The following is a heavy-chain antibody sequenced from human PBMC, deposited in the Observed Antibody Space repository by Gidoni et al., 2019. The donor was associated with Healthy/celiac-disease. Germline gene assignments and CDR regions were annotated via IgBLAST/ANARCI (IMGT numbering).Heavy chain of an antibody. D-gene: IGHD3-22*01. CDR3: ARHYYDSSGYYPHDAFDI. V-gene: IGHV3-53*01. CDR1: GFTVSSNY. CDR2: IYSGGST. Sequence: EVQLVESGGGLIQPGGSLRLSCAASGFTVSSNYMSWVRQAPGKGLEWVSVIYSGGSTYYADAVKGRFTISRDNSKNTLYLQMNSLRAEDTAVYYCARHYYDSSGYYPHDAFDIWGQGTMVTVSS. J-gene: IGHJ3*02.